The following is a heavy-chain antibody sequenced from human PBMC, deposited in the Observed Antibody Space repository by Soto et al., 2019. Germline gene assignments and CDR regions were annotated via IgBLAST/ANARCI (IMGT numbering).Heavy chain of an antibody. V-gene: IGHV4-59*11. Sequence: QVQLQESGPGLVKPSETLSLTCTVSGGSISSHDWTWIRKPPGKGLEWIGYIFYNGRTNYNPSLESRDPISLDTSKNQLSRQLRSVTAADTAVYYCARGGDNSPWYYSVWGQGTLVAVSS. CDR2: IFYNGRT. D-gene: IGHD1-7*01. CDR3: ARGGDNSPWYYSV. CDR1: GGSISSHD. J-gene: IGHJ3*01.